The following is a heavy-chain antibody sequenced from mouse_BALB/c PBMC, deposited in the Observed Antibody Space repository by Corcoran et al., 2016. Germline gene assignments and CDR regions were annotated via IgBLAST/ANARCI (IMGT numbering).Heavy chain of an antibody. CDR1: GYSFTGYY. D-gene: IGHD2-14*01. Sequence: EVQLQQSGPELVKPGASVKISCKASGYSFTGYYMHWVKQSHVKSLEWIGRINPYNGATSYNQNFKDKASLTVDKSSSTAYMELHSLTSEDSAVYYCAREDYRYDFDYWGQGTTLTVSS. V-gene: IGHV1-26*01. J-gene: IGHJ2*01. CDR3: AREDYRYDFDY. CDR2: INPYNGAT.